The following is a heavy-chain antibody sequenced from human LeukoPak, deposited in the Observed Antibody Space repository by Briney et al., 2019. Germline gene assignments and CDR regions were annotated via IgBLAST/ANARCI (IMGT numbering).Heavy chain of an antibody. J-gene: IGHJ3*02. CDR2: IIPIFGTA. CDR3: ARAPSRRDGYNRAFDI. CDR1: GGTFSSYA. D-gene: IGHD5-24*01. V-gene: IGHV1-69*13. Sequence: SVKVSCKASGGTFSSYAISWVRQAPGQGLEWMGGIIPIFGTANYAQKFQGRVTITADESTSTAYMGLSSLRSEDTAVYYCARAPSRRDGYNRAFDIWGQGTMVTVSS.